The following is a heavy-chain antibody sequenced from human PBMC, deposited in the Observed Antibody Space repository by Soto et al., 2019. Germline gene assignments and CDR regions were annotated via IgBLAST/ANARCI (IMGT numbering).Heavy chain of an antibody. CDR2: INHSGST. V-gene: IGHV4-34*01. D-gene: IGHD4-17*01. CDR1: GGSFSGYY. Sequence: QVQLQQWGAGLLKPSETLSLTCAVYGGSFSGYYWSWIRQPPGKGLEWIGEINHSGSTNYNPSLKSRVTISVDTSKNQCSLKLSSVTAADTAVYYCARGSDTYGDYEYYFDYWGQGTLVTVSS. CDR3: ARGSDTYGDYEYYFDY. J-gene: IGHJ4*02.